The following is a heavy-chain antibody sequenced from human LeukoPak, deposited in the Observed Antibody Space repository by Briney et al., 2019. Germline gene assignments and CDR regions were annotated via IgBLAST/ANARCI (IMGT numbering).Heavy chain of an antibody. J-gene: IGHJ4*02. CDR3: ARDNGYDDY. CDR1: GFTFSSYE. Sequence: SGGSLRLSCAASGFTFSSYEMNWVRQAPGKGLEWVSYISSSGNAIYYADSVKGRFTISRDNAKNSLYLQMNSLRAEDTAVYFCARDNGYDDYWGQGTLVTVSS. V-gene: IGHV3-48*03. CDR2: ISSSGNAI. D-gene: IGHD5-12*01.